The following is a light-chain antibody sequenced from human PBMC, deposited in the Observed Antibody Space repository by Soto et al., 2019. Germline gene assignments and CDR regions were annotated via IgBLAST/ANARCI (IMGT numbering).Light chain of an antibody. V-gene: IGLV2-8*01. CDR1: SSDVGGYNY. CDR3: SSYVGSNSPYV. J-gene: IGLJ1*01. Sequence: QSVLTQPPSASGSPGQSVTISCPGTSSDVGGYNYVSWYQQHPGKAPKLMIYEVSKRPSGVPDRFSGSKSGNTASLTVSGLQAEDEADYYCSSYVGSNSPYVFGTGTKLTVL. CDR2: EVS.